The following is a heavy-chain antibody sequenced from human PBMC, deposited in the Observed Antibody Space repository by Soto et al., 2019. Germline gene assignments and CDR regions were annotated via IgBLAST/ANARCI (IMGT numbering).Heavy chain of an antibody. D-gene: IGHD5-12*01. CDR3: AHIDPEIVTVGGHGGFDY. V-gene: IGHV2-5*02. CDR2: IYWDDDK. CDR1: GFSLTSGVG. J-gene: IGHJ4*02. Sequence: QITLKESGPTLVRPPQTLTLTCTFSGFSLTSGVGVGWIRQPPGKALEWLALIYWDDDKRYSPSLKNRLTITKDTSKNQVFLTLTNVGPVATATYFCAHIDPEIVTVGGHGGFDYWGQGTLVTVSS.